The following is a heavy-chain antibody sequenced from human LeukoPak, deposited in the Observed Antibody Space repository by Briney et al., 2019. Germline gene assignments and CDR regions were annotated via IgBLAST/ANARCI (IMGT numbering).Heavy chain of an antibody. Sequence: GGSLRLSCAASGFTVSSNYMSWVRQAPGKGLEWVSVIYSGGSTYYADSVKGRFTISRDNSKNTLYLQMNSLKAEDTAVYYCASDSGSYYYYYGMDVWGQGTTVTVSS. CDR1: GFTVSSNY. D-gene: IGHD1-26*01. J-gene: IGHJ6*02. V-gene: IGHV3-53*01. CDR2: IYSGGST. CDR3: ASDSGSYYYYYGMDV.